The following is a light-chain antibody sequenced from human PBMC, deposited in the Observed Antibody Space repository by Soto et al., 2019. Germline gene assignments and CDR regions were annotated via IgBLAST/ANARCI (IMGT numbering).Light chain of an antibody. Sequence: EIVMTQSPATLSVSPGERVTLSCRASQSVSSNLAWYLQKPGQAPRLLIYGASTRATGIPARFSGSGSGTEFTLTISSLQSEDFAVYYCQQYNNWPYTFGQGTKLEIK. J-gene: IGKJ2*01. CDR1: QSVSSN. CDR2: GAS. V-gene: IGKV3-15*01. CDR3: QQYNNWPYT.